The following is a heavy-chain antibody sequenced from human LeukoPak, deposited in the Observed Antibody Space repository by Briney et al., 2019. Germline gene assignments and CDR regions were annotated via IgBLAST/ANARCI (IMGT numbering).Heavy chain of an antibody. CDR3: ARVGGHGSSWYYFDY. Sequence: GGSLRLSCAASGFTFSSYGMHWVRQAPGKGLEWVAVISYDGSNKYYADSVKGRFTISRDNSKNTLYLQMNSLRAEDTAVYYCARVGGHGSSWYYFDYWGQGTLVTVSS. CDR2: ISYDGSNK. CDR1: GFTFSSYG. J-gene: IGHJ4*02. D-gene: IGHD6-13*01. V-gene: IGHV3-30*03.